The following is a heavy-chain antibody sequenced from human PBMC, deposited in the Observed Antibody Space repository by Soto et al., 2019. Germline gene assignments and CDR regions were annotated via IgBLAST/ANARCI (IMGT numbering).Heavy chain of an antibody. CDR2: TTFDGINK. CDR1: GFIFSTYS. V-gene: IGHV3-30*03. J-gene: IGHJ6*02. Sequence: QVQLVESGGGVVQPGRSLRLSCAASGFIFSTYSIHWVRQAPGKGLEWVAVTTFDGINKYNADSVKGRFTISRDASKKTVYLQMNSLTTADTAVYFCARETDGMDVWGQGTTVTVS. CDR3: ARETDGMDV.